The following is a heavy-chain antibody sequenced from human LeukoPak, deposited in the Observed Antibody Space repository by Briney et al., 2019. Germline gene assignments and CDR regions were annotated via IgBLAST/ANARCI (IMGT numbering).Heavy chain of an antibody. J-gene: IGHJ4*02. D-gene: IGHD2-21*02. Sequence: PGGSLRLSCAASGFTFSSYAMSWVRQAPGKGLEWVSAISGSGGSAYYADSVKGRFTISRDNSKNTLYLQMNSLRAEDTAVYYCAKGVYCGGDCYWFDYWGQGTLVTVSS. CDR1: GFTFSSYA. CDR2: ISGSGGSA. V-gene: IGHV3-23*01. CDR3: AKGVYCGGDCYWFDY.